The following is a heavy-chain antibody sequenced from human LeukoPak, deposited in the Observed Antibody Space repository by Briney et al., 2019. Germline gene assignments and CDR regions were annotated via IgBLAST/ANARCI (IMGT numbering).Heavy chain of an antibody. D-gene: IGHD3-10*01. CDR2: ISGSGGST. CDR3: AKDRGLWFGEAYFDF. J-gene: IGHJ4*02. CDR1: GFTFSSYA. V-gene: IGHV3-23*01. Sequence: PGGSLKLSCAASGFTFSSYAMSWVRQAPGKGLEWVSAISGSGGSTYYADSEKGRFTISRDNSKNTLYLQMNSLRAEDTAVYYCAKDRGLWFGEAYFDFWGQGTLVTVSS.